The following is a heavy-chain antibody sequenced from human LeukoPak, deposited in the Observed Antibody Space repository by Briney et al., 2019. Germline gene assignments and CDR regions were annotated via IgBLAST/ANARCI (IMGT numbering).Heavy chain of an antibody. V-gene: IGHV4-39*07. CDR2: ISYSGST. J-gene: IGHJ6*03. Sequence: SETLSLTCSVSGGSMRSSTYHWGWIRQSPGKRLEWIGSISYSGSTNYNPSLKSRVTISVDTSKKDFSLKLTSVTAADTAVYYCARCLGYYDSSADYMDVWGKGTTVTVSS. CDR1: GGSMRSSTYH. CDR3: ARCLGYYDSSADYMDV. D-gene: IGHD3-22*01.